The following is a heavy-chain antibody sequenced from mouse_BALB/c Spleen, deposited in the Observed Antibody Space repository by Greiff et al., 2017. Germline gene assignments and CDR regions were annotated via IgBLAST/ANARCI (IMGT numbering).Heavy chain of an antibody. V-gene: IGHV1-31*01. CDR2: INPYNGAT. CDR1: GYSFTGYY. CDR3: AIYYGNYGGYFDV. D-gene: IGHD2-1*01. Sequence: DVKLQESGPELVKPGASVKISCKASGYSFTGYYMHWVKQSHVKSLEWIGRINPYNGATSYNQNFKDKASLTVDKSSSTAYMELHSLTSEDSAVYYCAIYYGNYGGYFDVWGAGTTVTVSS. J-gene: IGHJ1*01.